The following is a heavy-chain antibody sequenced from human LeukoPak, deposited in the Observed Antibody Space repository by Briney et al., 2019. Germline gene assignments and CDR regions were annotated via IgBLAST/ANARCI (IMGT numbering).Heavy chain of an antibody. D-gene: IGHD2/OR15-2a*01. CDR1: GYTFTGYY. CDR2: ISYDGRRL. V-gene: IGHV3-30*18. CDR3: TKDRTDTWSFDY. J-gene: IGHJ4*02. Sequence: SCKASGYTFTGYYMHWVRQAPGKGLEWVAFISYDGRRLYYGDSVKGRFTISRDTSKNALYLQMDSLRAEDTAVYYCTKDRTDTWSFDYWGQGTLVTVSS.